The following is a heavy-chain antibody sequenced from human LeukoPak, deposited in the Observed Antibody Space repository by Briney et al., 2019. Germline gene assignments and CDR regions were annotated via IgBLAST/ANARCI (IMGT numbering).Heavy chain of an antibody. CDR2: IRSKAYGGTT. Sequence: GRSLRLSCTASGFTFGDYAMSWVRQALGKGLEWVGFIRSKAYGGTTEYAASVKGRFTISRDDSKSIAYLQMNSLKTEDTAVYYCTRARGYYDFWSGYYTTDYYYYYMDVWGKGTTVTVSS. V-gene: IGHV3-49*04. D-gene: IGHD3-3*01. J-gene: IGHJ6*03. CDR1: GFTFGDYA. CDR3: TRARGYYDFWSGYYTTDYYYYYMDV.